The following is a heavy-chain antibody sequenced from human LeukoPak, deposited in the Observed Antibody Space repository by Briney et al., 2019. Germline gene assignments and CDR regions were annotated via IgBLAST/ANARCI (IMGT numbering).Heavy chain of an antibody. D-gene: IGHD2-2*01. CDR1: GFTFSSYW. CDR3: ATNTYADYVSFDI. CDR2: IRGDGSST. V-gene: IGHV3-74*01. Sequence: GGSLRRSCAASGFTFSSYWMHWVRQAPGKGLVWVSRIRGDGSSTSYADSVKGRFTISRDNAKNTLYLQMNSLRAEDTAMYYCATNTYADYVSFDIWGQGTMVTVSS. J-gene: IGHJ3*02.